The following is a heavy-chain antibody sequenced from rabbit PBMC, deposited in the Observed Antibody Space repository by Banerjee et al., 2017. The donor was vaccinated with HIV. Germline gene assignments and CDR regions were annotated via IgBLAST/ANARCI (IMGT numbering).Heavy chain of an antibody. Sequence: QEQLEESGGGLVQPEGSLTLTCTASGFSFSNKYVMCWVRQAPGKGLEWIACINTSSGNTVYATWAKGRFTISKTSSTTVTLQMTSLTAADTATYFCARDLAGAIGWNFNLWGPGTLVTVS. CDR2: INTSSGNT. J-gene: IGHJ4*01. CDR1: GFSFSNKYV. D-gene: IGHD4-1*01. V-gene: IGHV1S45*01. CDR3: ARDLAGAIGWNFNL.